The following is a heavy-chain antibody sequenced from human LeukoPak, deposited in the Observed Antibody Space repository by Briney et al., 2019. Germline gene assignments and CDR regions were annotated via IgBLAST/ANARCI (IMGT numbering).Heavy chain of an antibody. CDR2: INPSGGST. D-gene: IGHD1-26*01. Sequence: GASVKVSCKASGYSFTSYYMHWVRQAPGQGLEWMGIINPSGGSTTYAQKFQGRVTMTRDTSTSTIYMELSSLRSEDTAVYYCARDNSVGGIAWWFDPWGQGTLVTVSS. CDR1: GYSFTSYY. V-gene: IGHV1-46*01. J-gene: IGHJ5*02. CDR3: ARDNSVGGIAWWFDP.